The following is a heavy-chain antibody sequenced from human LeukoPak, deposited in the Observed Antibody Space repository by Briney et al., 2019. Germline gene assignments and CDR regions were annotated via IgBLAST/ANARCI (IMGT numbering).Heavy chain of an antibody. J-gene: IGHJ3*02. CDR2: IIPILGIA. CDR3: ARLFVVTYDAFDI. V-gene: IGHV1-69*02. D-gene: IGHD2-21*01. CDR1: GGTFSSYT. Sequence: SVKVSCKASGGTFSSYTISWVRQAPGQGREWMGRIIPILGIANYAQKFQGRVTITADKSTSTAYMELSSLRSEDTAVYYCARLFVVTYDAFDIWGQGTMVTVSS.